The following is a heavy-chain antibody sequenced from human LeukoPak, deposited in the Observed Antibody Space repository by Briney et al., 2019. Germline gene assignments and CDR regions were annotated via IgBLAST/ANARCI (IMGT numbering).Heavy chain of an antibody. D-gene: IGHD3-10*01. CDR1: GFTFSDYY. J-gene: IGHJ4*02. CDR2: ISSSGNTI. V-gene: IGHV3-11*04. CDR3: ARGSYFLDY. Sequence: GGSLRLSCAASGFTFSDYYMNWIRQAPGKGLEWVSYISSSGNTIYDADSVTGRFTISRDNAKNTLYLQMNSLRAEDTAVYYCARGSYFLDYWGQGTLVTVSS.